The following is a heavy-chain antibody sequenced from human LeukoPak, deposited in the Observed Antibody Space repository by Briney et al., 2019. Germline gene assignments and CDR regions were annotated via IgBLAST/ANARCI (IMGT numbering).Heavy chain of an antibody. D-gene: IGHD5/OR15-5a*01. Sequence: GGSLRLSCAASGFTFNTYTMHWVRQAPGKGLEWVAVIERNESNKYYADSVRGRFTISRDNSKNTLYLQMSSLTAEDTAVYFCVRQSEGLDYWGQGTLVTVSS. CDR3: VRQSEGLDY. CDR2: IERNESNK. V-gene: IGHV3-30-3*01. J-gene: IGHJ4*02. CDR1: GFTFNTYT.